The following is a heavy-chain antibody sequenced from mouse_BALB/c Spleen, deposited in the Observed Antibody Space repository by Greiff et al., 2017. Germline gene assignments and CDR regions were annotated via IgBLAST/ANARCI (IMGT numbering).Heavy chain of an antibody. CDR1: GFTFSSYA. J-gene: IGHJ4*01. D-gene: IGHD4-1*01. Sequence: EVHLVESGGGLVKPGGSLKLSCAASGFTFSSYAMSWVRQSPEKRLEWVAEISSGGSYTYYPDTVTGRFTISRDNAKNTLYLEMSSLRSEDTAMYYCARQLTGDAMDYWGQGTSVTVSS. CDR3: ARQLTGDAMDY. CDR2: ISSGGSYT. V-gene: IGHV5-9-4*01.